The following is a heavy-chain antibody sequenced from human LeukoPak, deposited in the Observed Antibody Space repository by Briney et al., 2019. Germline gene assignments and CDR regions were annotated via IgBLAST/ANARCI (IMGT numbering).Heavy chain of an antibody. CDR1: GFTFSSYG. CDR2: IWYDGSNK. J-gene: IGHJ5*02. D-gene: IGHD6-19*01. CDR3: ARGRGLAQRNWFDP. V-gene: IGHV3-33*01. Sequence: PGRSLRLSCAASGFTFSSYGMHWVRRAPGKGLEWVAVIWYDGSNKYYADSVKGRFTISRDNSKNTLYLQMNSLRAEDTAVYYCARGRGLAQRNWFDPWGQGTLVTVSS.